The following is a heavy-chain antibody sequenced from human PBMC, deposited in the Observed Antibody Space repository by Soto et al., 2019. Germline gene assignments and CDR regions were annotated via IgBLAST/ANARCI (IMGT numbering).Heavy chain of an antibody. CDR1: GFTFGDYA. CDR2: IRSKAYGGTT. Sequence: PGGSLRLSCTASGFTFGDYAMSWVRQAPGKGLEWVGFIRSKAYGGTTEYAASVKGRFTISRDDSKSIAYLQMNSLKTEDTAVYYCTRIAVAGLWGDYWGQGTLVTVSS. D-gene: IGHD6-19*01. CDR3: TRIAVAGLWGDY. J-gene: IGHJ4*02. V-gene: IGHV3-49*04.